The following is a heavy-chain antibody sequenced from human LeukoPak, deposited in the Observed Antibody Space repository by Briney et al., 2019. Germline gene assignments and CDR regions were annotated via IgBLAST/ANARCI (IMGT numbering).Heavy chain of an antibody. Sequence: PGGSLRLSCAASGFTFSCYVMRWVRQAPGRGLEWVSSITGSGGGTDYADSVKGRFTISRDNSKDTLFLQMNSLRVEDTAVYYCARRDSSSSYYFDYWGQGTLVTVSS. D-gene: IGHD3-22*01. V-gene: IGHV3-23*01. CDR2: ITGSGGGT. CDR3: ARRDSSSSYYFDY. CDR1: GFTFSCYV. J-gene: IGHJ4*02.